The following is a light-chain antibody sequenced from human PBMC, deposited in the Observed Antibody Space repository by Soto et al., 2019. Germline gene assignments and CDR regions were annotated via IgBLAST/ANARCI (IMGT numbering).Light chain of an antibody. J-gene: IGKJ4*01. CDR2: DAS. CDR3: QQYNNWPLT. V-gene: IGKV3-15*01. Sequence: EIVMTQSPATLSVSPGERATLSCRASQSVSSNLAWYQQNPGLAPRLLIYDASTRATGILARFSGSGSGTEFTLTISSLQSEDFAVYYCQQYNNWPLTFGGGTKVEIK. CDR1: QSVSSN.